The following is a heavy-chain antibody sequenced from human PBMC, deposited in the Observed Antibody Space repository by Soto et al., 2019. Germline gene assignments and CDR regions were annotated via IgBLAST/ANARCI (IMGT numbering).Heavy chain of an antibody. Sequence: EVQLVESGGGLIQPGGSLKLSCAASGFTVGNNYMSWVRQAPGKGLEWVSLIYSTGTTKYADSVKGRFTVSRDNSKNTLYLQMNSLRAEDRAEYYCAKYGGGSGSHYNSFGYWGQGTMVTVSS. J-gene: IGHJ4*02. CDR1: GFTVGNNY. CDR3: AKYGGGSGSHYNSFGY. D-gene: IGHD3-10*01. V-gene: IGHV3-53*01. CDR2: IYSTGTT.